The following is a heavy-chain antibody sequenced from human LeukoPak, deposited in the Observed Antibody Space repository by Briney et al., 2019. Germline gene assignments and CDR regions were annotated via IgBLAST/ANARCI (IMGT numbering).Heavy chain of an antibody. J-gene: IGHJ5*02. CDR3: ARLAASAYYYVDL. Sequence: GGSLRLSCAASGFTFSSYWMNWVRQAPGKGLEWVSYISSSSSTIYYADSVKGRFTISRDNAKNSLYLQMNSLGVEDTAVYYCARLAASAYYYVDLWGQGTLVTVSS. V-gene: IGHV3-48*01. CDR1: GFTFSSYW. CDR2: ISSSSSTI. D-gene: IGHD3-22*01.